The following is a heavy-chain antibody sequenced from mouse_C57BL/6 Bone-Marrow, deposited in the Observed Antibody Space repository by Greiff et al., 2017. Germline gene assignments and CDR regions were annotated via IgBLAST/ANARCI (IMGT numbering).Heavy chain of an antibody. J-gene: IGHJ2*01. CDR2: INPGSGGT. V-gene: IGHV1-54*01. Sequence: VQLQESGAELVRPGTSVKVSCKASGYAFTNYLIEWVKQRPGQGLEWIGVINPGSGGTNYNEKFKGKATLTADKSSSTAYMQLSSLTSEDSAVYFCARKTTVVPDYWGQGTTLTVSS. CDR3: ARKTTVVPDY. CDR1: GYAFTNYL. D-gene: IGHD1-1*01.